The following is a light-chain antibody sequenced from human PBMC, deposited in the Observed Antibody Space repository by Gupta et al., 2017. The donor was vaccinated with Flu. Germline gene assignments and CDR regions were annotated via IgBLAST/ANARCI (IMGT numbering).Light chain of an antibody. J-gene: IGKJ4*01. Sequence: DIQMTQSPSSLSTSVGDRVTITCQASQDISNYLNWYQQRPGKAPKLLIYDATNLETGVPSRFSGSGSGTXFTFTIXDLQPEDVATYYCQQYDDLPLTFGXGTRVEIK. CDR1: QDISNY. V-gene: IGKV1-33*01. CDR3: QQYDDLPLT. CDR2: DAT.